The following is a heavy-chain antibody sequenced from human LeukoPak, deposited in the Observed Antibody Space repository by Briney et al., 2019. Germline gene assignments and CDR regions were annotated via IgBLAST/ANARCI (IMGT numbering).Heavy chain of an antibody. V-gene: IGHV4-39*07. CDR2: IYYSGST. Sequence: NPSETLSLTCTVSGGSISSSSYYWGWIRQPPGKGLEWIGSIYYSGSTYYNPSLKSRVTISVDTSKNQFSLKLSSVTAADTAVYYCARFVPRDYYDSSGYYAIDAFDIWGQGTMVTVSS. J-gene: IGHJ3*02. CDR1: GGSISSSSYY. CDR3: ARFVPRDYYDSSGYYAIDAFDI. D-gene: IGHD3-22*01.